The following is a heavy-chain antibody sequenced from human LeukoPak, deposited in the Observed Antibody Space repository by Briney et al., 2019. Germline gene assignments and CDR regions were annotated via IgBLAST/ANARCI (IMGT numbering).Heavy chain of an antibody. V-gene: IGHV4-34*01. CDR2: INHSGGT. J-gene: IGHJ4*02. Sequence: PSETLSLTCAVYGGSFSGYYWSWIRQPPGKGLEWIGEINHSGGTNYNPSLKSRVTISVDTSKSQFSLKLSSVTAADTAVYYCARGLMATMLVWGQGTLVTVSS. CDR3: ARGLMATMLV. CDR1: GGSFSGYY. D-gene: IGHD5-24*01.